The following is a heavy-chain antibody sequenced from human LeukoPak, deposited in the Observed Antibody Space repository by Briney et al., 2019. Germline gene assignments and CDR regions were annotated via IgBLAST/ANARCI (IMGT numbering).Heavy chain of an antibody. CDR1: GYTFTGYY. CDR2: INPNSGGT. Sequence: GASVKVSCKASGYTFTGYYMHWVRQAPGQGLEWMGWINPNSGGTNYAQKFQGWVTMTRDTSISTAYMELSRLRSDDTAVYYCARGNSGSYYGVIVDYWGQGTLVTVSS. D-gene: IGHD1-26*01. CDR3: ARGNSGSYYGVIVDY. V-gene: IGHV1-2*04. J-gene: IGHJ4*02.